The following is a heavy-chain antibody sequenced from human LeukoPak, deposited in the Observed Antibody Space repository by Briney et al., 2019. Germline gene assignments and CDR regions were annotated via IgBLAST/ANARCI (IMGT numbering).Heavy chain of an antibody. CDR1: GYTFTGYY. CDR3: AREATKVTTYPHNWFDP. J-gene: IGHJ5*02. D-gene: IGHD4-11*01. Sequence: ASVKVSCKASGYTFTGYYMHWARQAPGQGLEWMGWINPNSGGTNYAQKFQGRVTMTRDTSISTAYMELSRLRSDDTAVYYCAREATKVTTYPHNWFDPWGQGTLVTVSS. V-gene: IGHV1-2*02. CDR2: INPNSGGT.